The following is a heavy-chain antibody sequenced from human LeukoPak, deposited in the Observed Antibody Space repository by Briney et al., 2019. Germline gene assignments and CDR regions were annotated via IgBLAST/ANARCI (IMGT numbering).Heavy chain of an antibody. CDR3: AKDFGGYPYYYYYYYMDV. Sequence: GGSLRLSCAASGFTFSSYGMHWVRQAPGKGLEWVAFIRYDGSNKYYADSVKGRFTISRDNSKNTLYLQMNSLRAEDTAVYYCAKDFGGYPYYYYYYYMDVRGKGTTVTVSS. J-gene: IGHJ6*03. D-gene: IGHD3-16*01. V-gene: IGHV3-30*02. CDR1: GFTFSSYG. CDR2: IRYDGSNK.